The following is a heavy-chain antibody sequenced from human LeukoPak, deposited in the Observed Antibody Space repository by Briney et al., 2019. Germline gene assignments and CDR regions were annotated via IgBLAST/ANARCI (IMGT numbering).Heavy chain of an antibody. Sequence: AASLLISCKGSDYFFTSYWISGVRQMPGKRLEWMGRIDPSDSYTNYSPSFQRHVTISADKSISTAYLQWSSLKASDTAMYYCARHTSYGDYLAPFDYGGQGTLVTVSS. V-gene: IGHV5-10-1*01. D-gene: IGHD4-17*01. CDR3: ARHTSYGDYLAPFDY. J-gene: IGHJ4*02. CDR1: DYFFTSYW. CDR2: IDPSDSYT.